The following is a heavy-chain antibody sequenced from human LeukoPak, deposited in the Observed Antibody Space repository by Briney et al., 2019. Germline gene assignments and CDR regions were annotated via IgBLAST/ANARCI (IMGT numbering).Heavy chain of an antibody. CDR1: GYTFTSYY. CDR3: AKWTSSSWYFAPYLSRLDNWFDP. Sequence: ASVKVSCKASGYTFTSYYMHWVRQAPGQGLEWMGIINPSGGSTSYAQKFQGRVTMTRDTSTSTVYMELSSLRSEDTAVYYCAKWTSSSWYFAPYLSRLDNWFDPWGQGTLVTVSS. D-gene: IGHD6-13*01. V-gene: IGHV1-46*01. J-gene: IGHJ5*02. CDR2: INPSGGST.